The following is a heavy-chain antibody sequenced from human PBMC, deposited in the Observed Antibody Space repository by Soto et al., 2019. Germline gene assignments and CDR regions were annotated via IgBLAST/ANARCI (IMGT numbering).Heavy chain of an antibody. J-gene: IGHJ4*02. CDR3: TRRPKAADIGVGSLDF. CDR1: GYSFTDAW. Sequence: EVKLVESGGDLVKPGGSLRLSCAASGYSFTDAWMNWVRQAPGKGLEWVGRIKSFADGGTTEYAAPGKGRFSISREDATLMVFLQMNSLQTEHTAVYYCTRRPKAADIGVGSLDFWGRGTLVTVSA. V-gene: IGHV3-15*07. CDR2: IKSFADGGTT. D-gene: IGHD3-9*01.